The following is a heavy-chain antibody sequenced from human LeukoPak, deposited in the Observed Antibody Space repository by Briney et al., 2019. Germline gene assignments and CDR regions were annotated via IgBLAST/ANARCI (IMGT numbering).Heavy chain of an antibody. CDR1: GGSISSYY. V-gene: IGHV4-59*01. CDR2: IYYSGST. CDR3: ARDAAVVAAGGYYYYGMDV. D-gene: IGHD2-15*01. J-gene: IGHJ6*02. Sequence: SETLSLTCTVSGGSISSYYWSWIRQPPGKGLEWIGYIYYSGSTNYNPSLKSRVTISVDTSQNQFSLKLSSVTAADTAVYYCARDAAVVAAGGYYYYGMDVWGQGTTVTVSS.